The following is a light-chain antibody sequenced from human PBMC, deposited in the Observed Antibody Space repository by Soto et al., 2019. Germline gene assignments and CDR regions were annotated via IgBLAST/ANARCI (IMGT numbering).Light chain of an antibody. CDR3: QQRSNWPGFT. J-gene: IGKJ3*01. CDR2: DAS. CDR1: QSVSSS. V-gene: IGKV3-11*01. Sequence: EIVLTQSPATLSLSPGEGATLSCRASQSVSSSLAWYQQKPGQAPRLLIYDASNRATGIPARFSGSGSGTDFTLTISSLVPEDFAVYYCQQRSNWPGFTFGPGTKVDIK.